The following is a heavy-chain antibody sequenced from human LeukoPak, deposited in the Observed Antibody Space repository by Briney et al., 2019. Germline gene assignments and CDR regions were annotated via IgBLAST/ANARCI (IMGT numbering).Heavy chain of an antibody. V-gene: IGHV4-39*07. J-gene: IGHJ6*03. CDR2: IYYSGST. Sequence: PSETLSLTCTVSGGSISSSSYYWGWIRQPPGKGLEWIVSIYYSGSTYYNPSLKSRVTISVDTSKNQFSLKLSSVTAADTAVYYCAREDYSIIQGLMDVWGKGTTVTVSS. CDR1: GGSISSSSYY. D-gene: IGHD4-11*01. CDR3: AREDYSIIQGLMDV.